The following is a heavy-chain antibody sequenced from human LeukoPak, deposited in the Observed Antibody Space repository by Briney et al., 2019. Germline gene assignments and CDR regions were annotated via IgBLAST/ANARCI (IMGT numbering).Heavy chain of an antibody. CDR3: ARGAAPDY. CDR2: ISWNSGSI. CDR1: GFTFDDYA. D-gene: IGHD2-15*01. Sequence: GGSLRLSCAASGFTFDDYAMHWVRQAPGKGLEWVSGISWNSGSIGYADSVKGRFTISRDNAKNSLYLQMNSLRPEDTAFYYCARGAAPDYWGQGTLVTVSS. J-gene: IGHJ4*02. V-gene: IGHV3-9*01.